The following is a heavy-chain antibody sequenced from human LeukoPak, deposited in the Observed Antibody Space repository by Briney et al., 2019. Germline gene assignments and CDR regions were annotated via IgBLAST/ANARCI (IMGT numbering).Heavy chain of an antibody. D-gene: IGHD2-8*01. Sequence: GGSLTLSCAASGFTFRNYWMTWVRQAPGKGLEWVANMNQDGSEKYYVDSMKGRFTISRDNAKNSLYLQMSSLRAEDTAVYYCWCRDYWGQGTLVTVSS. J-gene: IGHJ4*02. CDR2: MNQDGSEK. CDR1: GFTFRNYW. V-gene: IGHV3-7*01. CDR3: WCRDY.